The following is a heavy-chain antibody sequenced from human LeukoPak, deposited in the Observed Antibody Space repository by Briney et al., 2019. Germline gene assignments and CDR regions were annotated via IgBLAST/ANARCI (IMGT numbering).Heavy chain of an antibody. V-gene: IGHV4-59*12. CDR1: GGSISSYY. D-gene: IGHD3-10*01. Sequence: SETLSLTCTVSGGSISSYYWSWIRQPPGKGLEWIGYIYYSGSTNYNPSLKSRVTISVDTSKNQFSLKLSSVTAADTAVYYCARRGPPRTMLRGVKSGWFDPWGQGTLVTVSS. CDR3: ARRGPPRTMLRGVKSGWFDP. J-gene: IGHJ5*02. CDR2: IYYSGST.